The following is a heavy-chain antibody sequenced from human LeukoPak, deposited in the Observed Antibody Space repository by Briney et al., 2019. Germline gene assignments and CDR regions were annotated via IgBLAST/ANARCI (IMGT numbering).Heavy chain of an antibody. Sequence: SETLSLTCAGYGGSFNGYYWSWIRHPPGKGLEWSGEINHSGSTNYNPSLKSRVTISVDTSKNQFSLKLSSVTAADTAVYYCARGVSVTIFGVVTITQNWFDPWGQGTLVTVSS. CDR3: ARGVSVTIFGVVTITQNWFDP. D-gene: IGHD3-3*01. V-gene: IGHV4-34*01. J-gene: IGHJ5*02. CDR1: GGSFNGYY. CDR2: INHSGST.